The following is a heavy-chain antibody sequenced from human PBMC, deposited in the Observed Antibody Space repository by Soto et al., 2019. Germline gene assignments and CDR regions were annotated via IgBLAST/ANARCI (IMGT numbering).Heavy chain of an antibody. Sequence: GASVKVSCKASGYTFTSYGISWVRQAPGQGLEWMGWISAYNGNTNYAQKLQGRVTMTTDTSTSTAYMELSSLRSEDTAVYYCARGGSYYDSSGYYRFDYWGQGTLVTVSS. CDR1: GYTFTSYG. CDR2: ISAYNGNT. V-gene: IGHV1-18*01. CDR3: ARGGSYYDSSGYYRFDY. D-gene: IGHD3-22*01. J-gene: IGHJ4*02.